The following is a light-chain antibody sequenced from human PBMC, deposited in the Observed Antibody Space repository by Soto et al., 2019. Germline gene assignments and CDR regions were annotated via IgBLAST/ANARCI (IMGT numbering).Light chain of an antibody. CDR2: GAS. Sequence: EIVMPQSPATLSVSPGESATLSCRASQSVSSNLAWYQQKPGQAPRLLMYGASTRATGIPDRFSGSGSGTDFTLTISRLEPEDFAVYYCHQYGSSQTVGQGTKVDIK. J-gene: IGKJ1*01. CDR3: HQYGSSQT. CDR1: QSVSSN. V-gene: IGKV3-20*01.